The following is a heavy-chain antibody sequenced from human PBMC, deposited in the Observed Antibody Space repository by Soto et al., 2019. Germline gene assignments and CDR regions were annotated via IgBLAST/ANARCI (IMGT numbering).Heavy chain of an antibody. V-gene: IGHV3-11*01. CDR2: ISTGGSTI. D-gene: IGHD6-6*01. J-gene: IGHJ5*02. CDR1: GFTFRAYY. CDR3: TTDTFGIAARPLDWFDP. Sequence: PGGSLRLSCTASGFTFRAYYMNWIRQAPGKGLEWVSYISTGGSTIFYADSVKGRFTISRDNDKNSLSLQMDSLRADDTGVYYCTTDTFGIAARPLDWFDPWGQGTLVTVSS.